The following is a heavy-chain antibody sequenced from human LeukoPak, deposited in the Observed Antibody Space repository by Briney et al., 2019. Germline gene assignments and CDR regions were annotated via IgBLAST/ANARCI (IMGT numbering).Heavy chain of an antibody. CDR2: IRRKAYGGTT. D-gene: IGHD3-3*01. Sequence: PGGSLRLSCTASGFTLGDYAMSWFGQAPGKGQEKVGFIRRKAYGGTTEYAASVKGRFTISRDDSKSIAYLQMNSLKTEDTAVYYCTRETLDFWSGYYYMDVWGKGTTVTVSS. J-gene: IGHJ6*03. CDR3: TRETLDFWSGYYYMDV. CDR1: GFTLGDYA. V-gene: IGHV3-49*03.